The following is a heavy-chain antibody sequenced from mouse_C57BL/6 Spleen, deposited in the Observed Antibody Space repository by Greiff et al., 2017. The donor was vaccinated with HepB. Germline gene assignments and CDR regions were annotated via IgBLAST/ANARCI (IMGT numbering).Heavy chain of an antibody. D-gene: IGHD3-2*02. CDR2: ISDGGSYT. CDR3: ARDRRSSGYATFAY. Sequence: DVHLVESGGGLVKPGGSLKLSCAASGFTFSSYAMSWVRQTPEKRLEWVATISDGGSYTYYPDNVKGRFTISRDNAKNNLYLQMSHLKSEDTAMYYCARDRRSSGYATFAYWGQGTLVTVSA. CDR1: GFTFSSYA. J-gene: IGHJ3*01. V-gene: IGHV5-4*01.